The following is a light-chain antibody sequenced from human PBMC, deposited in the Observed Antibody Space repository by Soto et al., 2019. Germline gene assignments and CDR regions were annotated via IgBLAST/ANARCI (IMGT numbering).Light chain of an antibody. Sequence: EIVLTQSPATLSLSPGERATLSCVASQSVSSNYLAWYQQKPGLAPRLLIYDASNRATGIPDRFSGSGSGTDFTLSISSMQPEASAVDYCQQYCGSRTFGQGTNVEI. J-gene: IGKJ1*01. V-gene: IGKV3D-20*01. CDR3: QQYCGSRT. CDR1: QSVSSNY. CDR2: DAS.